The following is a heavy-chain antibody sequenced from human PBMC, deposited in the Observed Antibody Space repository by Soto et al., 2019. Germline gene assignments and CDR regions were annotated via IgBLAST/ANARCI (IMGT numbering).Heavy chain of an antibody. CDR3: AREYSRSQLRHWYFDL. CDR2: IWFDGNSQ. V-gene: IGHV3-33*01. J-gene: IGHJ2*01. CDR1: GFTFSSYG. Sequence: QVQLVESGGGVVQPGRSLRLSCAASGFTFSSYGMHWVRQAPGKGLEWVAVIWFDGNSQYYAESVKGRFTISRDNSQNMVHLQMNSLRAEDTAMYYCAREYSRSQLRHWYFDLWGRGTLLTVSS. D-gene: IGHD1-26*01.